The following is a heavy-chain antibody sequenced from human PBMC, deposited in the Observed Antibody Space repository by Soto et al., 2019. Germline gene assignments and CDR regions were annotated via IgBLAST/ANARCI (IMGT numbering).Heavy chain of an antibody. CDR3: ARECPYYDSSDRYLYY. V-gene: IGHV6-1*01. Sequence: SQTLSLTCAISGDSVSGNSAAWNWIRQSPSRGLEWLGRTYYRSRWYNDYAVSVKSRITVTPDTSKNQFSLHLNSVTPEDTAVYYCARECPYYDSSDRYLYYWGQGALVTVSS. J-gene: IGHJ4*02. D-gene: IGHD3-16*01. CDR2: TYYRSRWYN. CDR1: GDSVSGNSAA.